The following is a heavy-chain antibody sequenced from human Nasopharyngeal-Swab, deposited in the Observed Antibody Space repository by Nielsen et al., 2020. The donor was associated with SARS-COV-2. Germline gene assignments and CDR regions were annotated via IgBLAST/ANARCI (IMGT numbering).Heavy chain of an antibody. V-gene: IGHV4-59*13. D-gene: IGHD3-10*01. J-gene: IGHJ6*02. CDR3: ARDRGSYYGSGVWYYYGMDV. Sequence: PGKGLEWIGYIYYSGSTNYNPSLKSRVTISVDTSKNQFSLKLSSVTAADTAVYYCARDRGSYYGSGVWYYYGMDVWGQGTTVTVSS. CDR2: IYYSGST.